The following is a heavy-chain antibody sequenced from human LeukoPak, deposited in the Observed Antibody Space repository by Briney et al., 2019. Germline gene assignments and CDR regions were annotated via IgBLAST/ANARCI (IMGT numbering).Heavy chain of an antibody. J-gene: IGHJ4*02. CDR2: IYSGGST. Sequence: GGSLRLSCAASGFTVSSNYMSWVRQAPGKGLEWVSVIYSGGSTYYADSVKGRFTISGHNSKNTLYLQMNSLRAEDTAVYYCARGHRKDTAMGYYFDYWGQGTLVTVSS. V-gene: IGHV3-53*04. D-gene: IGHD5-18*01. CDR1: GFTVSSNY. CDR3: ARGHRKDTAMGYYFDY.